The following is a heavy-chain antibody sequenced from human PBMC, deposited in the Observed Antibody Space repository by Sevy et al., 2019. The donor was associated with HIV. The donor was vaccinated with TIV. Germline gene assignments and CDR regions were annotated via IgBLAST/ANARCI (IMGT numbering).Heavy chain of an antibody. CDR1: GFSFNTHA. CDR2: ISYDGSGK. J-gene: IGHJ4*02. CDR3: AREGGHTSAWTPGKY. V-gene: IGHV3-30-3*01. D-gene: IGHD6-19*01. Sequence: GGSLRLSCAASGFSFNTHAMHWVRQAPGKGLDWVALISYDGSGKYYADYVKGRFTVSRDDSKNTLYLQMNSLRPEESAVYYCAREGGHTSAWTPGKYWGQGTQVTVSS.